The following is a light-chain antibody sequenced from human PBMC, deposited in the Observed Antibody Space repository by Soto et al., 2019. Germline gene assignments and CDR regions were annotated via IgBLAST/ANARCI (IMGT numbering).Light chain of an antibody. CDR1: QSISSY. J-gene: IGKJ1*01. Sequence: DIQMTQSPSSLSASVGDRVTITCLASQSISSYLNWYQQKPGKAPKLLIYAASSLQSGVPSRFSGSGSGTDFTLTISSLQPEDFATYYCQQSYSTPQTFGQGTEVDIK. CDR2: AAS. V-gene: IGKV1-39*01. CDR3: QQSYSTPQT.